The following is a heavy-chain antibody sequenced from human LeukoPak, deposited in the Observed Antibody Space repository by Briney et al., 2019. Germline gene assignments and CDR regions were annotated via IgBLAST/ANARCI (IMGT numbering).Heavy chain of an antibody. Sequence: PSETLSLTCAVYGGSFSGYYWSWIRQPPGKGLEWIGEINHSGSTNYNPSLKSRVTISVDTSKNQFSLKLSSVTAADTAVYYCARVWHSSSWTIDYWGQGTLVTVSS. CDR1: GGSFSGYY. V-gene: IGHV4-34*01. D-gene: IGHD6-13*01. CDR2: INHSGST. J-gene: IGHJ4*02. CDR3: ARVWHSSSWTIDY.